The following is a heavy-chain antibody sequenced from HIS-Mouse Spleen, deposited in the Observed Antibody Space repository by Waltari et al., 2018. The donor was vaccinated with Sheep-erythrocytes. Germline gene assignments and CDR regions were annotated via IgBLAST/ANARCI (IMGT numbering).Heavy chain of an antibody. J-gene: IGHJ4*02. CDR1: GFTFSSYS. D-gene: IGHD2-15*01. CDR3: ARGYCSGGSCYYYFDY. Sequence: AASGFTFSSYSMNWVRQAPGKGLEWVSSISSSSSYIYYADSVKGRFTIPRCNAKNSLYLQMNSLRAEDTAVYYCARGYCSGGSCYYYFDYWGQGTLVTVSS. CDR2: ISSSSSYI. V-gene: IGHV3-21*01.